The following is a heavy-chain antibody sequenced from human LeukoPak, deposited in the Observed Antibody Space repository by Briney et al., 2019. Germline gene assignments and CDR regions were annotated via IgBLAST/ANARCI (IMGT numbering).Heavy chain of an antibody. CDR2: INQDGSAK. CDR1: GFAFSGYW. Sequence: GGSLRLSCAAPGFAFSGYWMAWVRQAPGRGLEWVAHINQDGSAKNYVDPVKGRFTISRDNAKNSVYLQLDTLRAEDTAVYSCARDDYLGYWGQGTLVTVSS. CDR3: ARDDYLGY. D-gene: IGHD3-16*01. J-gene: IGHJ4*02. V-gene: IGHV3-7*05.